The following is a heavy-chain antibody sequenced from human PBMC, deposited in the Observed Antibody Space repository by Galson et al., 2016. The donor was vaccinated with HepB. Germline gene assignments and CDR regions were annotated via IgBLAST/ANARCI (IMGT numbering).Heavy chain of an antibody. Sequence: SLRLSCAVSGFTFSSYAMSWVRQAPGQGLEWVSAISGRTGSTYYAGSVKGRFTISRDNSKNTLFLQMHSLSVEDTAVYSCARHPRSLQYFDWFGEFDYWGQGTLVTVSS. CDR3: ARHPRSLQYFDWFGEFDY. D-gene: IGHD3-9*01. J-gene: IGHJ4*02. V-gene: IGHV3-23*01. CDR2: ISGRTGST. CDR1: GFTFSSYA.